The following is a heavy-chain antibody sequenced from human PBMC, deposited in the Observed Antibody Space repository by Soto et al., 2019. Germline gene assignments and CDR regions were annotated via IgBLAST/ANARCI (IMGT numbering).Heavy chain of an antibody. D-gene: IGHD1-1*01. Sequence: GGSLRLSCAASGFTFSSYAMSWVRQAPGKGLEWVSGISGSGGSTYYAGSVKGRFTISRDNSKNTLYLQMNSLRAEDTAVYYCANHVSNSNAFDIWGQGTMVTV. V-gene: IGHV3-23*01. CDR1: GFTFSSYA. J-gene: IGHJ3*02. CDR3: ANHVSNSNAFDI. CDR2: ISGSGGST.